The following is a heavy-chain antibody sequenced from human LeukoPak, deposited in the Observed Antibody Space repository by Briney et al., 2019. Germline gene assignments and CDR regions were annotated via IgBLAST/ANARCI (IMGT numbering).Heavy chain of an antibody. CDR2: MFHSGDT. V-gene: IGHV4-38-2*02. Sequence: SETLSLTCTVSGYSISSGSYWSWIRQPPGKGLEWIGNMFHSGDTYHNPSLKSRVTISADTSKNQFSLNLTSVTAADTAVHYCAKVGAYGDYARHDYWGQGTLVTVSS. CDR3: AKVGAYGDYARHDY. J-gene: IGHJ4*02. D-gene: IGHD4-17*01. CDR1: GYSISSGSY.